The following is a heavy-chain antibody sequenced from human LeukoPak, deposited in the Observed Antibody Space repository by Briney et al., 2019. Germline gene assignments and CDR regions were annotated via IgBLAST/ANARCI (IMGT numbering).Heavy chain of an antibody. J-gene: IGHJ6*02. CDR3: AKDKSPFYGMDV. Sequence: GSLRLSCAASGFTFSSYGMHWVRQAPGKGLEWVAVISYDGSNKYYADSVKGRFTISRDNSKNTLYLQMSSLGAEDTAVYYCAKDKSPFYGMDVWGQGTTVTVSS. CDR1: GFTFSSYG. CDR2: ISYDGSNK. V-gene: IGHV3-30*18.